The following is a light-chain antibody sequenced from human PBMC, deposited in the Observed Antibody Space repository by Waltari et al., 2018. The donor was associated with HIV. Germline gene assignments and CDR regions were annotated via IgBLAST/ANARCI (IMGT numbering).Light chain of an antibody. Sequence: EIVLPQSPGTLSLSPGERATISCRASQSVRNNYLVWYQKKPGQAPRLLIYGASSRATGIPDRFSGSGSGTDFTLTISRLEPEDFAMFYCQQYGSSPLTFGQGTRLEIK. J-gene: IGKJ5*01. CDR3: QQYGSSPLT. V-gene: IGKV3-20*01. CDR2: GAS. CDR1: QSVRNNY.